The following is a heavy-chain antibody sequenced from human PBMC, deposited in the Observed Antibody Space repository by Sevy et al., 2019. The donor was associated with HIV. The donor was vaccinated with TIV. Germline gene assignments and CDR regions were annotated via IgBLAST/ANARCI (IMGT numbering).Heavy chain of an antibody. D-gene: IGHD2-15*01. CDR3: ARAYCSGGSCYSLAY. CDR1: GYTCTTYR. J-gene: IGHJ4*02. CDR2: ISAHNGDT. V-gene: IGHV1-18*01. Sequence: ASVKVSCKASGYTCTTYRITWVRQAPGQGFQWMGWISAHNGDTKYAQKLQGRLTMTTETSTSTAYMELRSLRSDDTAVYYCARAYCSGGSCYSLAYWGQGTLVTVSS.